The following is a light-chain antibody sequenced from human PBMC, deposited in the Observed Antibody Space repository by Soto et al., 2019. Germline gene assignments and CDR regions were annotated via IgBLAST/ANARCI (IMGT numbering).Light chain of an antibody. CDR3: SSYTSSSTLYV. CDR2: EVS. V-gene: IGLV2-14*01. CDR1: SSDVGGYNY. Sequence: QSGLTRPASVSGSPGRSITISCTGTSSDVGGYNYVSWYQQHPGKAPKLMIYEVSNRPSGVSNRFSGSKSGNTASLTISGLQAEDEADYYCSSYTSSSTLYVFGTGTKVTV. J-gene: IGLJ1*01.